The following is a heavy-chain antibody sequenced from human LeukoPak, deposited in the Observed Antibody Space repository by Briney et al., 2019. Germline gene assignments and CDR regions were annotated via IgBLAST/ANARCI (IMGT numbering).Heavy chain of an antibody. Sequence: SETLSLTCTVSGDSISSSNYYWGWIRQPPGKGLEWIGSIYHSGSTYYNPSLKSRVTISVDTSKNQFSLKLSSVTAADTAVYYCARDVVVGATGYYYYMDVWGKGTTVTVSS. D-gene: IGHD1-26*01. CDR2: IYHSGST. CDR1: GDSISSSNYY. J-gene: IGHJ6*03. V-gene: IGHV4-39*07. CDR3: ARDVVVGATGYYYYMDV.